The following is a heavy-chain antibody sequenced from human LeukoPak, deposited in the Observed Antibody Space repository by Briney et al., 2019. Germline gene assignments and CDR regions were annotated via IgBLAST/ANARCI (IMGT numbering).Heavy chain of an antibody. CDR3: ARARRDSSGDQERWQQLVADY. D-gene: IGHD5-24*01. J-gene: IGHJ4*02. CDR1: GFNFGDYA. V-gene: IGHV3-49*03. Sequence: PGGSLRLSCTASGFNFGDYAISWFRQAPGKGLEWVTFIRSETYGGSIEDAASVRGRFTISRDDSKSIAYLHMNSLRTEDTAVYYCARARRDSSGDQERWQQLVADYWGQGTLVTVSS. CDR2: IRSETYGGSI.